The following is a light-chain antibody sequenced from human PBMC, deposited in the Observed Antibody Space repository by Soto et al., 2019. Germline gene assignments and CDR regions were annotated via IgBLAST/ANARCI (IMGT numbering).Light chain of an antibody. CDR1: QTVAGNY. Sequence: EIVLTQSPGTLSLSPGERATLSCRASQTVAGNYLAWYQKKPGQAPRLLIYGASNRATGIPDRFSGRRSGTDFTLPISRVEPEDFAVYYCQQCGPSLKYTFGQGTTLEIK. CDR2: GAS. V-gene: IGKV3-20*01. J-gene: IGKJ2*01. CDR3: QQCGPSLKYT.